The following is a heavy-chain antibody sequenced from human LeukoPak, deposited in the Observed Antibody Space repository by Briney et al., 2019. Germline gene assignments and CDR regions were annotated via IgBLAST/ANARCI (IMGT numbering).Heavy chain of an antibody. J-gene: IGHJ5*02. D-gene: IGHD2-15*01. CDR1: GYTFTGYY. V-gene: IGHV1-2*02. Sequence: ASVKVSXKASGYTFTGYYMHWVRQAPGQGLEWMGWINPNSGGTNYAQKFQGRVTMTRDTSISTAYMELSRLRSDDTAVYYCARDLKYCSGGSCYLNWFDPWGQGTLVTVSS. CDR3: ARDLKYCSGGSCYLNWFDP. CDR2: INPNSGGT.